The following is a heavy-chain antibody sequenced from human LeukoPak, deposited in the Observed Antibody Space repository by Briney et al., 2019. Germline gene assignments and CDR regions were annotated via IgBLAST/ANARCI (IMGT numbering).Heavy chain of an antibody. CDR2: IYYSGST. Sequence: SQTLSLTCTVSGGSISSCDYYWSWIPQPPGKGLEWIGFIYYSGSTYCNPSLKSRITISLDTSKNQFSQKLISVTAADTAVYYCARDPRESYDYVWGSYRPDAFDIWGQGTMVTVSS. V-gene: IGHV4-30-4*01. CDR3: ARDPRESYDYVWGSYRPDAFDI. CDR1: GGSISSCDYY. J-gene: IGHJ3*02. D-gene: IGHD3-16*02.